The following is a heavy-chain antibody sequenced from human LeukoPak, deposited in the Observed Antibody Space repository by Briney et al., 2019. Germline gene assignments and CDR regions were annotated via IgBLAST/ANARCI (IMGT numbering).Heavy chain of an antibody. CDR2: IYTSGST. CDR3: AREHRGYCSSTSCYKPVEYYYYYMDV. D-gene: IGHD2-2*02. J-gene: IGHJ6*03. V-gene: IGHV4-4*07. CDR1: GGSISSYY. Sequence: NPSETLSLTCTVSGGSISSYYWSWLRQPAGKGLEWIGRIYTSGSTNYNPSLKSRVTMSVDTSKNQFSLKLSSVTAADTAVYYCAREHRGYCSSTSCYKPVEYYYYYMDVWGKGTTVTVSS.